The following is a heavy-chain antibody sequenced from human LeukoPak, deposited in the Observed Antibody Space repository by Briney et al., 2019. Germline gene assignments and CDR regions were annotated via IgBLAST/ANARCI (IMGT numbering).Heavy chain of an antibody. Sequence: SETLSLTCTVSGGSIGSYYWSWIRQPPGKGLEWIGYIYYSGSTNYNPSLKSRVTISVDTSKNQFSLKLSSVTAADTAVYYCARLDFWSGYSIDYWGQGTLVTVSS. D-gene: IGHD3-3*01. CDR1: GGSIGSYY. V-gene: IGHV4-59*08. CDR2: IYYSGST. J-gene: IGHJ4*02. CDR3: ARLDFWSGYSIDY.